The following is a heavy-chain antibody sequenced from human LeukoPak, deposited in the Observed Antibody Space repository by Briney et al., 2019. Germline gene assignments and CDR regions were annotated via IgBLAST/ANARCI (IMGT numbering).Heavy chain of an antibody. CDR3: ARCRVGAIVGVAYYYGMDV. CDR2: ISAYNGNT. Sequence: ASVKVSCKASGYTFTSYGISWVRQAPGQGLEWMEWISAYNGNTNYAQKLQGRVTMTTDTSTSTAYMELRSLRSDDTAVYYCARCRVGAIVGVAYYYGMDVWGQGTTVTVSS. D-gene: IGHD1-26*01. V-gene: IGHV1-18*01. J-gene: IGHJ6*02. CDR1: GYTFTSYG.